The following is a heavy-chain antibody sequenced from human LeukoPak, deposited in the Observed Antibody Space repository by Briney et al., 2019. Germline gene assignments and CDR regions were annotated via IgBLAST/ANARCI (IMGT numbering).Heavy chain of an antibody. CDR3: SRGLDSRKLGY. V-gene: IGHV4-31*03. Sequence: SQTLSLTCTVSGASFTIGDQYWNWIRQSPGKGLEWIGSIHPSGTLYNNPSLESRVTMSMDTSKNQFSLNLNSVTAADTAVYFCSRGLDSRKLGYWGQGTLVTVSS. CDR2: IHPSGTL. CDR1: GASFTIGDQY. J-gene: IGHJ4*02. D-gene: IGHD3-22*01.